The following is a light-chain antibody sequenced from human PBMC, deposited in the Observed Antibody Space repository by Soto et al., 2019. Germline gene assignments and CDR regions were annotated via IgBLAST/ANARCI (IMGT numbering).Light chain of an antibody. CDR1: QTIARF. Sequence: DIQMTQSPSFLSASVGDRVTITCRASQTIARFLNWYQHKPGKAPKFLIYDASNLQGGVPSRFSGSESGTDFTLTINSLQPEDFATSYCQQSFSTPPTFGQGTKLEI. CDR3: QQSFSTPPT. V-gene: IGKV1-39*01. CDR2: DAS. J-gene: IGKJ2*01.